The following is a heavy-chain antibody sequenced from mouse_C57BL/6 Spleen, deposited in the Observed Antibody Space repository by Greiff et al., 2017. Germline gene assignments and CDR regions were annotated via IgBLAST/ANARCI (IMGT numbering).Heavy chain of an antibody. J-gene: IGHJ1*03. CDR1: GYSITSGYY. CDR3: ATPAYFDV. V-gene: IGHV3-6*01. CDR2: ISYDGSN. Sequence: DVQLQESGPGLVKPSQSLSLTCSVTGYSITSGYYWNWIRQFPGNKLEWMGYISYDGSNNYNPSLKNRISITRDTSKNQFFLKLNSVTTEDTATYYCATPAYFDVWGTGTTVTVSS.